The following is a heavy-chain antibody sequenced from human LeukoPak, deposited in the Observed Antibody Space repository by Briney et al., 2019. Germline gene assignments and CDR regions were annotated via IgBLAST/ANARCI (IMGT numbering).Heavy chain of an antibody. CDR2: ISSSSSYI. CDR3: ARDSSSWYNVDY. V-gene: IGHV3-21*01. Sequence: PGGSLRLSCAASGFTFSSYSMNWVRQAPGKGLEWVSSISSSSSYIYYADSVKGRFTISRDNAKNSLYLQMNSLRAEDTAVYYCARDSSSWYNVDYWGQGTLVTVSS. J-gene: IGHJ4*02. CDR1: GFTFSSYS. D-gene: IGHD6-13*01.